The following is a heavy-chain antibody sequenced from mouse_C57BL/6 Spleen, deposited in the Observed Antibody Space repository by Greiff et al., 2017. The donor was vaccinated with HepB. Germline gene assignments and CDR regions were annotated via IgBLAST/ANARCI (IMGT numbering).Heavy chain of an antibody. J-gene: IGHJ2*01. CDR3: AMTLGSQYYFDY. D-gene: IGHD1-1*02. CDR1: GYTFTSYW. CDR2: IDPSDSET. Sequence: QVQLQQPGAELVRPGSSVKLSCKASGYTFTSYWMHWVKQRPIQGLEWIGNIDPSDSETHYNQKFKDKATLTVDKSSSTAYMQLSSLTSEDSAVYYCAMTLGSQYYFDYWGQGTTLTVSS. V-gene: IGHV1-52*01.